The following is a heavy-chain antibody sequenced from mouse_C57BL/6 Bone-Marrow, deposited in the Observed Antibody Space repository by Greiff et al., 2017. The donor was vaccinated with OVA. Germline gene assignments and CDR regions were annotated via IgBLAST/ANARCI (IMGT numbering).Heavy chain of an antibody. D-gene: IGHD2-3*01. Sequence: VQLQQSGPELVKPGASVKISCKASGYAFSSSWMNWVKQRPGKGLEWIGRIYPGDGDTNYNGKFKGKATLTADKSSSTAYMQLSSLTSEDSAVYCCARHEDGYYASYFDYWGQGTTLTGSS. CDR3: ARHEDGYYASYFDY. CDR2: IYPGDGDT. J-gene: IGHJ2*01. V-gene: IGHV1-82*01. CDR1: GYAFSSSW.